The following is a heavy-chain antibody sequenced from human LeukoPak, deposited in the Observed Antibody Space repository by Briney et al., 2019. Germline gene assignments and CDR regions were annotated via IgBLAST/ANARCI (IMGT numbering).Heavy chain of an antibody. J-gene: IGHJ5*02. Sequence: GGSLRLSCAASGFTFSSYAMSWVRQAPGKGLEWVSAISGSGGSTYYADSVEGRFTISRDNSKNTLYLQMNSLRAEDTAVYYCAKTTRAGVVEAWGQGTLVTVSS. CDR3: AKTTRAGVVEA. CDR2: ISGSGGST. V-gene: IGHV3-23*01. D-gene: IGHD3-3*01. CDR1: GFTFSSYA.